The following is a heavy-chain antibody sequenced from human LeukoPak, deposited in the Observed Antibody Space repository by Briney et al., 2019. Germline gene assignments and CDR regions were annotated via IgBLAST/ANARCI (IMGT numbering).Heavy chain of an antibody. V-gene: IGHV3-30*01. D-gene: IGHD2-2*01. CDR2: ISYDGIMK. CDR3: ARVSAAAAHSYAFDV. CDR1: GFSFSTYG. J-gene: IGHJ3*01. Sequence: AGGSLRLSCAASGFSFSTYGVTWVRQAPGKGLKWVAFISYDGIMKYFADSVKGRFTISRDNSKNTLYLQMDRLRPDDTAVYYCARVSAAAAHSYAFDVCGRGTLVTVSS.